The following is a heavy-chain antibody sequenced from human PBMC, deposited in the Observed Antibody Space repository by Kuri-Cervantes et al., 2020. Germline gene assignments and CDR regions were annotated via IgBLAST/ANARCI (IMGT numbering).Heavy chain of an antibody. CDR3: ALGRYSYGNYAFDI. CDR2: IHHRGST. V-gene: IGHV4-34*01. J-gene: IGHJ3*02. Sequence: SWAVYGWYFSGYHWSWIRQPPGKGLEWIGEIHHRGSTNYNPSLKSRVTISVDTYKNQFSLKLSSVTAADTAVYYCALGRYSYGNYAFDIWGQGTMVTVSS. CDR1: GWYFSGYH. D-gene: IGHD5-18*01.